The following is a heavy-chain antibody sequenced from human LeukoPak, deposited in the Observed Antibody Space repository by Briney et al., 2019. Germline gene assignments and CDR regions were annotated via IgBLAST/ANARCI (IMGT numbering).Heavy chain of an antibody. D-gene: IGHD2-15*01. V-gene: IGHV3-30-3*01. CDR1: GFTFSSYA. CDR2: ISYDGDNL. CDR3: ARGRNVVVTSGYFDY. Sequence: GGSLRLSCAASGFTFSSYAMHWVRQAPGKGLEWVATISYDGDNLYYADSVKGRFTISRDNSKNTLYLQMDSLRAEDTALYYSARGRNVVVTSGYFDYWGQGTLVTVSS. J-gene: IGHJ4*02.